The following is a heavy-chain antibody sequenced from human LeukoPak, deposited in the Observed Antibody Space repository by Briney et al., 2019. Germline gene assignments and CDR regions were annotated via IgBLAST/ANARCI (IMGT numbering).Heavy chain of an antibody. Sequence: GGSLRLSCAASGFTFSSYGMHWVRQAPGKGLEWVAFTRYDGSNKYYADSVKGRFTISRDNSKNTLYLQMNSLRAEDTAVYYCAKDFGEWLEPPGAFDIWGQGTMVTVSS. CDR2: TRYDGSNK. CDR1: GFTFSSYG. V-gene: IGHV3-30*02. D-gene: IGHD3-3*01. CDR3: AKDFGEWLEPPGAFDI. J-gene: IGHJ3*02.